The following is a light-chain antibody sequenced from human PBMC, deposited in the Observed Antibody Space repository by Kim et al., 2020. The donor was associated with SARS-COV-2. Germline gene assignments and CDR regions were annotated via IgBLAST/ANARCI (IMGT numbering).Light chain of an antibody. CDR1: QSVINY. CDR3: QQSYSTPIT. CDR2: AAS. Sequence: ASVRDRVTITCRASQSVINYLSWYQQKPGEAPKLLIYAASSLQSGVPSRFTGSGSGTDFTLTISSLQPEDFATYYCQQSYSTPITFGQGTRLEIK. V-gene: IGKV1-39*01. J-gene: IGKJ5*01.